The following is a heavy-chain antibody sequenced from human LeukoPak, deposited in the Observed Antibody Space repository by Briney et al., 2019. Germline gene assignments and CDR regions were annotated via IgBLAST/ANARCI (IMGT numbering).Heavy chain of an antibody. J-gene: IGHJ4*02. CDR2: ISGGGGST. CDR3: AKGYCRSASCSIDS. V-gene: IGHV3-23*01. Sequence: PGGSLRLSCAASGFGFTTYAMSWVRQAPGKGLEWVSVISGGGGSTYYADSVKGRFTISRDNSKNTLYLQMTSLRAGDTAIYYCAKGYCRSASCSIDSWGQGTLVTVSS. CDR1: GFGFTTYA. D-gene: IGHD2-2*01.